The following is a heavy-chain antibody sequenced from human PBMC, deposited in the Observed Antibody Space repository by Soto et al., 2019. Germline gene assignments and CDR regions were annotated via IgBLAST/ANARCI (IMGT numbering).Heavy chain of an antibody. CDR3: TIVLGHYFGSEETDY. CDR1: GFTFSNAW. J-gene: IGHJ4*02. D-gene: IGHD3-10*01. CDR2: IKSKTDGGTT. V-gene: IGHV3-15*01. Sequence: GGSLRLSCAASGFTFSNAWMSWVRQAPGKGLEWVGRIKSKTDGGTTGYAALVKGRVTISREDSKNTLYLQMNSLKTEDSAVYYCTIVLGHYFGSEETDYWGQGTLVTVSS.